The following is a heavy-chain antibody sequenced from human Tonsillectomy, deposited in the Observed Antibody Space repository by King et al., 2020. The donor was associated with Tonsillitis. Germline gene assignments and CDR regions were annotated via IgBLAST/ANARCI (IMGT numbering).Heavy chain of an antibody. J-gene: IGHJ4*02. V-gene: IGHV1-46*01. CDR1: GYRFGLYY. Sequence: VQLVQSGAGEKKPGASVKGSCRASGYRFGLYYMHWVRKAPGQVLEWMGMVNPNDGSTTFAQKFQGRVTMTRDTSTSTFSLELSSLRSDDTAVYYCARDHFGSGTYPDYWGQGTLVTVSS. CDR2: VNPNDGST. CDR3: ARDHFGSGTYPDY. D-gene: IGHD3-10*01.